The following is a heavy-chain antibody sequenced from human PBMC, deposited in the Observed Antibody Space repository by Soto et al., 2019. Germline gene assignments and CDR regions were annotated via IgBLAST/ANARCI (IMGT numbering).Heavy chain of an antibody. CDR2: IYDTGST. CDR1: GSDITTYY. CDR3: ARCPIDHNWFDP. D-gene: IGHD3-9*01. V-gene: IGHV4-59*01. J-gene: IGHJ5*02. Sequence: PSETLSLTCSVSGSDITTYYWSWLRQSPGKGLEWIGHIYDTGSTSYNPSLKSRVTISVDTSKKQFSLRLRAVTAADTAGYYCARCPIDHNWFDPWGQGTLVTVSS.